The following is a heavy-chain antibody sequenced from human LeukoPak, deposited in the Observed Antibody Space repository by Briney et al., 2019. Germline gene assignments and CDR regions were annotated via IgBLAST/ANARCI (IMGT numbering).Heavy chain of an antibody. Sequence: ASVKVSCKASGYTFTGYYMHWVRQAPGQGLEWMGWINPNSGGTNYAQKFQGRVTMTRDTSISTAYMELSRLRSDDTAVYYCARDSSLTRYDTGYYYYYMDVWGKGTTVTVSS. CDR3: ARDSSLTRYDTGYYYYYMDV. CDR2: INPNSGGT. CDR1: GYTFTGYY. J-gene: IGHJ6*03. D-gene: IGHD2-8*02. V-gene: IGHV1-2*02.